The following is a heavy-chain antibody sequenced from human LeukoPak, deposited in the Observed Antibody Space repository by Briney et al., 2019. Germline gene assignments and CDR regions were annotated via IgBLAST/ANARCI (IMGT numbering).Heavy chain of an antibody. CDR2: IYYSGST. D-gene: IGHD4-23*01. V-gene: IGHV4-59*11. CDR1: GGSISSHY. Sequence: SETLSLTCTVSGGSISSHYWSWIRQPPGKGLEWIGYIYYSGSTNYNPSFKSRVTISVDTSKNQFSLKLSSVTAADTAVYYCARVGGNSVDNFDYWGQGTLVTVSS. J-gene: IGHJ4*02. CDR3: ARVGGNSVDNFDY.